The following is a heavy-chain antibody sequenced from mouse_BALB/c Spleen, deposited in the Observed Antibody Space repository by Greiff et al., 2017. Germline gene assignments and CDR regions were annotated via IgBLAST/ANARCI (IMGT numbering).Heavy chain of an antibody. J-gene: IGHJ1*01. CDR3: ERRDDYDGYFDV. CDR2: IFPGDGST. V-gene: IGHV1S56*01. D-gene: IGHD2-4*01. Sequence: VQLQQSGAELVKPGASVKLSCKASGYTFTSYDINWVRQRPEQGLEWIGWIFPGDGSTKYNEKFKGKATLTTDKSSSTAYMQLSRLTSEDSAVYFCERRDDYDGYFDVWGAGTTVTVSS. CDR1: GYTFTSYD.